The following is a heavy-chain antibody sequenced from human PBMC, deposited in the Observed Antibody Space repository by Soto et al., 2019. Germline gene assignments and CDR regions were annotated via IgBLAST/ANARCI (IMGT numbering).Heavy chain of an antibody. D-gene: IGHD3-10*01. Sequence: QVQLVQSGAEVKKPGASVKVSCKASGYTFSSYGISWVRQAPGQGLEWMGWISAYNGNTNYAQKLQDRVTMTTDTSTRTAYMELRSLRSDDTAVYYCARDGVYGSGSYGYYGMDVWGQGTTVTVSS. CDR3: ARDGVYGSGSYGYYGMDV. CDR1: GYTFSSYG. J-gene: IGHJ6*02. V-gene: IGHV1-18*04. CDR2: ISAYNGNT.